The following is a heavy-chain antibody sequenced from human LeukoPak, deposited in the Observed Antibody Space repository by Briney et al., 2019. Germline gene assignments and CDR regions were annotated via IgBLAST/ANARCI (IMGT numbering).Heavy chain of an antibody. Sequence: SETLSLTCTVSGGSISSSSHYWGWIRQPPGKGLEWIGSIHYSGSTYYYPSLKSRVTISVDTSKNQFSLKLSSVTVADTAVYYCARQMGSTTFDYWGQGTLVTVSS. J-gene: IGHJ4*02. CDR2: IHYSGST. V-gene: IGHV4-39*01. CDR1: GGSISSSSHY. CDR3: ARQMGSTTFDY. D-gene: IGHD2/OR15-2a*01.